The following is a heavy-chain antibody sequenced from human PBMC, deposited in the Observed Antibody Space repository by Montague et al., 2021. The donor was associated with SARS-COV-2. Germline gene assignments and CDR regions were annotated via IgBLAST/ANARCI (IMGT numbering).Heavy chain of an antibody. CDR1: GDSVSSNSAA. Sequence: CAISGDSVSSNSAAWNGIRQSPSTGLDWLGRTYYRSKWYNDYAVSVTSRITINPDTSKNQFSLQLNSVTPEDTAVYYCASGRMVPYSSSWTTLYYYYGMDGWGQGTTVTVSS. J-gene: IGHJ6*02. CDR2: TYYRSKWYN. D-gene: IGHD6-13*01. V-gene: IGHV6-1*01. CDR3: ASGRMVPYSSSWTTLYYYYGMDG.